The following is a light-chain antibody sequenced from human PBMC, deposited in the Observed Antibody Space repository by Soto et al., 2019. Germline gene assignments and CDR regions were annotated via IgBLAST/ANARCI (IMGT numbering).Light chain of an antibody. V-gene: IGLV2-14*01. CDR2: EVS. J-gene: IGLJ1*01. Sequence: QSALTQPASVSGSPGQSITISCTGTSSDVGGYNYVSWYQQHPGKAPKLMIYEVSNRPSGVSNRFSASKSGNTASLTISGLQAEDDADYYCSSYTRSSKSLFGNATKLTV. CDR3: SSYTRSSKSL. CDR1: SSDVGGYNY.